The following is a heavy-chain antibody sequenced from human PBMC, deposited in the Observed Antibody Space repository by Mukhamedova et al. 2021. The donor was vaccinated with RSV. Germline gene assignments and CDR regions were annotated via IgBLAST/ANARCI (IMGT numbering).Heavy chain of an antibody. Sequence: SWIRQPPGKGLEWIGYIYYSGSTYYNPSLKSRVTISVDTSKNQFSPKLSSVTAADTAVYYCARATVRASYYYDSSGYYSRFDPWG. J-gene: IGHJ5*02. CDR2: IYYSGST. CDR3: ARATVRASYYYDSSGYYSRFDP. D-gene: IGHD3-22*01. V-gene: IGHV4-30-4*08.